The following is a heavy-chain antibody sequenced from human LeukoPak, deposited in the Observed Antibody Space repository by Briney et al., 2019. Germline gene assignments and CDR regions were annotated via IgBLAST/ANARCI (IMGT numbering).Heavy chain of an antibody. Sequence: GGSLRLSCAASGFTFSSYSMNWVRQAPGKGLEWVSYISSSSSTIYYADSVKGRFTISRDNAKNSLYLQMNSLRAEDTAVYYCARDRDSGYSYGTDAFDIWGQGTMVTVSS. CDR2: ISSSSSTI. CDR3: ARDRDSGYSYGTDAFDI. V-gene: IGHV3-48*01. J-gene: IGHJ3*02. CDR1: GFTFSSYS. D-gene: IGHD5-18*01.